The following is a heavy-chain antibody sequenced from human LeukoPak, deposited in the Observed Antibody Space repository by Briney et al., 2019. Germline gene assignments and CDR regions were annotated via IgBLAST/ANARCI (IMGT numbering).Heavy chain of an antibody. D-gene: IGHD3-9*01. Sequence: ASVKVSCKASGGTFSSYAISWVRQAPGQGLEWMGGIIPIFGTANYAQKFQGRVTITADESTSTAYMELSSLRSEDTAVYYCAVLGFFDWFDYFAYGAREPWSPSPQ. J-gene: IGHJ4*02. CDR2: IIPIFGTA. CDR3: AVLGFFDWFDYFAY. V-gene: IGHV1-69*13. CDR1: GGTFSSYA.